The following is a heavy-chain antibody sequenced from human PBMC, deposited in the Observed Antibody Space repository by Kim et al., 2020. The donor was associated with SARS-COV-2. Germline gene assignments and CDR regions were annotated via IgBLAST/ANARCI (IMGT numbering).Heavy chain of an antibody. J-gene: IGHJ4*02. CDR3: ARVGSMVRGVTELYYFDY. Sequence: SVKVSCKASGGTFSSYAISWVRQAPGQGLEWMGGIIPIFGTANYAQKFQGRVTITADESTSTAYMELSSLRSEDTAVYYCARVGSMVRGVTELYYFDYWGQGTLVTVSS. V-gene: IGHV1-69*13. CDR1: GGTFSSYA. D-gene: IGHD3-10*01. CDR2: IIPIFGTA.